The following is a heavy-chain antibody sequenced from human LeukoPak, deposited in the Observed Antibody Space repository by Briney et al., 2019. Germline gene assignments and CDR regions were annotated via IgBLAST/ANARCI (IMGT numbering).Heavy chain of an antibody. CDR2: IYTSGST. D-gene: IGHD3-10*01. Sequence: SETLSLTCTVSGGSISSGSYYWSWIRQPAGKGLEWIGRIYTSGSTNYNPSLKSRVTISVDTSKNQFSLKLSSVTAAGTAVYYCAREPVGYYGSGSYYDSHYYYYYMDVWGKGTTVTVSS. CDR1: GGSISSGSYY. CDR3: AREPVGYYGSGSYYDSHYYYYYMDV. J-gene: IGHJ6*03. V-gene: IGHV4-61*02.